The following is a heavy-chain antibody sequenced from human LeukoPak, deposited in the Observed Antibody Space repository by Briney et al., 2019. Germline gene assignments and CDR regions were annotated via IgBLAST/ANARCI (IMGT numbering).Heavy chain of an antibody. V-gene: IGHV3-9*01. D-gene: IGHD6-19*01. CDR3: AKALISHSSGWYGFDY. CDR1: GFTFDDYA. J-gene: IGHJ4*02. CDR2: ISWNSGSI. Sequence: PGGSLRLSCAASGFTFDDYAMHWVRQAPGKGLEWVSGISWNSGSIGYADSVKGRFTISRDNAKNSLYLQMNSLRAEDTALYYCAKALISHSSGWYGFDYWGQGTLVTVSS.